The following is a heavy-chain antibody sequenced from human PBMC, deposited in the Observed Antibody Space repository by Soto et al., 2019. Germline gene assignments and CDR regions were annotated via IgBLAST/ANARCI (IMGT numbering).Heavy chain of an antibody. V-gene: IGHV3-48*01. Sequence: GGSLRLSCAASGFTFSSYSMNWVRQAPGKGLEWVSYISSSSSTIYYADSVKGRFTISRDNAKNSLYLQMNSLRAEDTAVYYCAREWGSSSSQADYWGQGTLVTVS. D-gene: IGHD6-6*01. J-gene: IGHJ4*02. CDR1: GFTFSSYS. CDR2: ISSSSSTI. CDR3: AREWGSSSSQADY.